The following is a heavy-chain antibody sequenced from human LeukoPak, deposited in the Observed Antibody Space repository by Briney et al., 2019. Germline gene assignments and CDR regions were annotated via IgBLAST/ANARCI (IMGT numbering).Heavy chain of an antibody. D-gene: IGHD6-19*01. CDR1: GFAFDDYA. J-gene: IGHJ1*01. Sequence: LAGGSLRLSCAASGFAFDDYAMHWVRQAPGKGLEWVSGISWNSGSIGYADSVKGRFTISRDNAKNSLYLQMNSLRAEDTALYYCAKDSSGWLEYFQHWGQGTLVTVSS. CDR2: ISWNSGSI. CDR3: AKDSSGWLEYFQH. V-gene: IGHV3-9*01.